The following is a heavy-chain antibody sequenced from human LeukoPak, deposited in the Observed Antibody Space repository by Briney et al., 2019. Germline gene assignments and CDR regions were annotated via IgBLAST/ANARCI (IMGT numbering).Heavy chain of an antibody. CDR1: GFIFSSYA. D-gene: IGHD3-10*01. CDR2: ITTSGDST. V-gene: IGHV3-23*01. CDR3: AKDLGTLISGTYYYYFDY. J-gene: IGHJ4*02. Sequence: PGGSLRLSCAASGFIFSSYALSWVRQAPGKGLEWVSAITTSGDSTYYADSVKGRFTISRDSSKNTLYLQMNSLRAEDSAVYYCAKDLGTLISGTYYYYFDYWGQGTLVTVSS.